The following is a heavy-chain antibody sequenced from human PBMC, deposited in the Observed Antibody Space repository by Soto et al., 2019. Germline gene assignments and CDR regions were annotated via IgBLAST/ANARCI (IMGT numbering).Heavy chain of an antibody. CDR3: ARHGARSYYYGSGSYVPFDY. V-gene: IGHV4-59*08. CDR2: IYYSGST. J-gene: IGHJ4*02. D-gene: IGHD3-10*01. CDR1: GGSISSYY. Sequence: SETLSLTCTVSGGSISSYYWSWIRQPPGKGLEWIGYIYYSGSTNYNPSLKSRVTISVDTSKNQFSLKLSSVTAADTAVYYFARHGARSYYYGSGSYVPFDYWGQGTLVTVSS.